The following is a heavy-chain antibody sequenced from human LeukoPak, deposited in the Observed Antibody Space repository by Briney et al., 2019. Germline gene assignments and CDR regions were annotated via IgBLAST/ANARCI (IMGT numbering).Heavy chain of an antibody. J-gene: IGHJ4*02. V-gene: IGHV3-23*01. CDR3: AKGSRGSYHY. CDR1: AFTFTSDA. D-gene: IGHD1-26*01. Sequence: RGSLRLSCAASAFTFTSDAMTWVRQAPEKWLEWVSSITDSGVDTNYADSVKGRFTISRDNSKNTLFLQMNSLGAEDTAVYYCAKGSRGSYHYWGQGTLVTVSS. CDR2: ITDSGVDT.